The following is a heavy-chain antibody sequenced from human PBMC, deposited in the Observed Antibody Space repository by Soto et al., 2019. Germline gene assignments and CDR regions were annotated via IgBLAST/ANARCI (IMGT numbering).Heavy chain of an antibody. CDR1: GFTFRDHY. J-gene: IGHJ2*01. CDR2: TRNRANRYTT. CDR3: TSSRGSNNFFAL. Sequence: EVQLVESGGGLVQPGGSLRLSCAVSGFTFRDHYMDWVRQAPGKGLEWFARTRNRANRYTTEYAASLKGRVTISRDNAKNSLNLLMNSMKTEETDVYYCTSSRGSNNFFALWCRGSLVTVSS. D-gene: IGHD3-16*01. V-gene: IGHV3-72*01.